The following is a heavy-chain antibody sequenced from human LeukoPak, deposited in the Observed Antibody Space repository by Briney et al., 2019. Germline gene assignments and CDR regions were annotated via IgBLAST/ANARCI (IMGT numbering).Heavy chain of an antibody. CDR3: AKGPAAGAEL. J-gene: IGHJ4*02. CDR1: GLTFSSYG. D-gene: IGHD6-13*01. V-gene: IGHV3-23*01. Sequence: GGSLRLSCAASGLTFSSYGMSWVRQAPGKGLEWVSDISGSGGSTYYADSVKGRFTISRDNSKNTLYLQMNSLRAEDTAVYYCAKGPAAGAELWGQGTLVTVSS. CDR2: ISGSGGST.